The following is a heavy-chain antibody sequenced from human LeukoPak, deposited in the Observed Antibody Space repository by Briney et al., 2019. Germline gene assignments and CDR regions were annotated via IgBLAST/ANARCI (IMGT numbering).Heavy chain of an antibody. CDR3: AGGITFGGVIATYTDY. J-gene: IGHJ4*02. CDR1: RGTFSSYA. CDR2: IIPIFGTA. V-gene: IGHV1-69*13. Sequence: SVKVSCKASRGTFSSYAISWVRQAPGQGLEWMGGIIPIFGTANYAQKFQGRVTITADESTSTAYMELSSLRSEDTAVYYCAGGITFGGVIATYTDYWGQGTLVTVSS. D-gene: IGHD3-16*02.